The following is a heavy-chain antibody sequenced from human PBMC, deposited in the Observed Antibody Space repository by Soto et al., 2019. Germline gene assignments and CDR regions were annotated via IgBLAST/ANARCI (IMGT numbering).Heavy chain of an antibody. CDR1: GYTFTGYY. CDR2: INPNSGGT. Sequence: QVQLVQSGAEVKKPGASVKVSCKASGYTFTGYYMHWVRQAPGQGLEWMGWINPNSGGTNYAQKFQGRVTMTRDTSISTAYMELSRQRSDDTAVYYCARAQGLVADSNAGDFQHWGQGTLVTVSS. CDR3: ARAQGLVADSNAGDFQH. V-gene: IGHV1-2*02. J-gene: IGHJ1*01. D-gene: IGHD2-15*01.